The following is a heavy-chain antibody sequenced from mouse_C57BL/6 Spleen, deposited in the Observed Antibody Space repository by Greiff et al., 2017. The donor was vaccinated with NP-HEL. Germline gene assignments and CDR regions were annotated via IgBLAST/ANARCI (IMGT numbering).Heavy chain of an antibody. Sequence: EVMLVESGGGLVKPGGSLKLSCAASGFTFSDYGMHWVRQAPEKGLGWVAYISSGSSTIYYADTVKGRFTISRDNAKNTLFLQMTSLRSEDTAMYYCAREDYGSSYVLFAYWGQGTLVTVSA. J-gene: IGHJ3*01. CDR1: GFTFSDYG. CDR3: AREDYGSSYVLFAY. V-gene: IGHV5-17*01. CDR2: ISSGSSTI. D-gene: IGHD1-1*01.